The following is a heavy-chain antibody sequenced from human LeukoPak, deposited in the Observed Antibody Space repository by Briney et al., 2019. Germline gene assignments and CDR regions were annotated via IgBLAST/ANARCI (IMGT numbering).Heavy chain of an antibody. V-gene: IGHV1-69*13. J-gene: IGHJ4*02. CDR1: GYTFTSYA. Sequence: ASVKVSCKASGYTFTSYAMNWVRLAPGQGLEWMGGIIPIFGTANYAQKFQGRVTITADESTSTAYMEPSSLRSEDTAVYYCAREDGQGYWGQGTLVTVSS. CDR3: AREDGQGY. CDR2: IIPIFGTA. D-gene: IGHD5-24*01.